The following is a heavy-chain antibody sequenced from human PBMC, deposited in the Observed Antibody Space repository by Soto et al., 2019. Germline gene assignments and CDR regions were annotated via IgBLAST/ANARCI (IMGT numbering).Heavy chain of an antibody. CDR1: CGSISSGDYY. CDR2: IYYSGST. V-gene: IGHV4-30-4*01. J-gene: IGHJ4*02. CDR3: ARRGGATIMDY. Sequence: PSETLSLTCTVSCGSISSGDYYWSWIRQPPGKGLEWIGYIYYSGSTYYNPSLKSRVTISVDTSKNQFSLKLSSVTAADTAVYYCARRGGATIMDYWGQGTLVTVSS. D-gene: IGHD5-12*01.